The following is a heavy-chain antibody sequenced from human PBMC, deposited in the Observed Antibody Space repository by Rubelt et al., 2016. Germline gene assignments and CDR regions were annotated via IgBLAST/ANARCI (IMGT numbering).Heavy chain of an antibody. CDR1: GGSINTFY. V-gene: IGHV4-59*12. CDR2: VFYTGSA. Sequence: QVQLQESGPGLVKPSETLSLTCTVSGGSINTFYWSWIRQPPGKGLEWIGYVFYTGSANYNPSLKGRVTISVDTSKNQFSLKLTSVTAADTAVYYCANSMNWGADYWGQGTLVTVSS. D-gene: IGHD7-27*01. J-gene: IGHJ4*02. CDR3: ANSMNWGADY.